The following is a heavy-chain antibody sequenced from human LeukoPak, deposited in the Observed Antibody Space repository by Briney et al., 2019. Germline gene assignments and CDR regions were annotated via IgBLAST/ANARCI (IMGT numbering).Heavy chain of an antibody. V-gene: IGHV1-2*02. D-gene: IGHD3-9*01. CDR2: INPNSGGT. Sequence: ASVKVSCKASGGTFSSYAISWVRQAPGQGLEWMGWINPNSGGTNYAQKFQGRVTMTRDTSISTAYMELSRLRSDDTAVYYCASRDYDIHTFDYWGQGTLVTVSS. CDR3: ASRDYDIHTFDY. J-gene: IGHJ4*02. CDR1: GGTFSSYA.